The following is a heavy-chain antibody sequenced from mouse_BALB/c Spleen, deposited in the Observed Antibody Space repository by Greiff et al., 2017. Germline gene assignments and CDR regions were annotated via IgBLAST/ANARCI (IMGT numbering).Heavy chain of an antibody. CDR1: GFTFSSYG. Sequence: EVQLLESGGGLVQPGGSLQLSCAASGFTFSSYGMSWVRQTPDKRLELVATINSNGGSTYYPASVKGRFTISRDNAKNTLYLQMSSLKSEDTAMYYCARGDYGDDGYGDYGGQGTTRTVAS. J-gene: IGHJ2*01. CDR2: INSNGGST. V-gene: IGHV5-6-3*01. D-gene: IGHD2-2*01. CDR3: ARGDYGDDGYGDY.